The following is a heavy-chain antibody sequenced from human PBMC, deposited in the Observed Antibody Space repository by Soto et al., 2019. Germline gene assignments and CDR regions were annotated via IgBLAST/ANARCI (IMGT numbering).Heavy chain of an antibody. CDR1: GGTFGIYA. J-gene: IGHJ6*02. D-gene: IGHD2-2*02. Sequence: QVQLVQSGAAVSKPGSSVKVSCKASGGTFGIYAIGWVRQAPGQGLEWMGGIIPAFGTTKNAQKFQDRVAMTADESTNTVYMELRGLRFDDTAVSYCARVPRQMLYGPTRNGMDVWGQGTTLIVSS. CDR2: IIPAFGTT. V-gene: IGHV1-69*01. CDR3: ARVPRQMLYGPTRNGMDV.